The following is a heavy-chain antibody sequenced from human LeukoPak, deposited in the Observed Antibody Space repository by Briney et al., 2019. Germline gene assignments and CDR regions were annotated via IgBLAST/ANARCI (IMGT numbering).Heavy chain of an antibody. CDR2: IDTSGST. Sequence: SETLSLTCTVSGGSISSYYWSWIRLPAGKGLEWIGRIDTSGSTNYNPSLKSRVTMSVDTSKNQFSLKLSSVTAADTAVYYCARDQYYYGSGSYGLDYWGQGTLVTVSS. D-gene: IGHD3-10*01. J-gene: IGHJ4*02. CDR1: GGSISSYY. CDR3: ARDQYYYGSGSYGLDY. V-gene: IGHV4-4*07.